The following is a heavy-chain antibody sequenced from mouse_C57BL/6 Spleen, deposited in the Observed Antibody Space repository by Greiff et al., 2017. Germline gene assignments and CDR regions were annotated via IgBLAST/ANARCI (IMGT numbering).Heavy chain of an antibody. CDR1: GYTFTSYW. Sequence: QVQLQQPGAELVKPGASVKLSCKASGYTFTSYWMHWVKQRPGRGLGWIGRIDPNSGGTKDNEKFKSKATLTVDKPSSTAYMQLSSLTSEDSAVYYCARSNYGSREYYAMDYWGQGTSGTVSS. D-gene: IGHD1-1*01. CDR3: ARSNYGSREYYAMDY. J-gene: IGHJ4*01. V-gene: IGHV1-72*01. CDR2: IDPNSGGT.